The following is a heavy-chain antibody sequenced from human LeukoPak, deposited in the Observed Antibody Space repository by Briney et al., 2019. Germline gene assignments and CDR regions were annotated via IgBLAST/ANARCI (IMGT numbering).Heavy chain of an antibody. V-gene: IGHV3-21*01. J-gene: IGHJ6*03. CDR1: GFTFSSYS. CDR2: ISSSSSYI. Sequence: GGSLRLSCAASGFTFSSYSMNWVRQAPGKRLEWVSSISSSSSYIYYADSVKGRFTISRDNAKNSLYLQMNSLRAEDTAVYYCARDSDSSGWLDYYMDVWGKGTTVTISS. D-gene: IGHD6-19*01. CDR3: ARDSDSSGWLDYYMDV.